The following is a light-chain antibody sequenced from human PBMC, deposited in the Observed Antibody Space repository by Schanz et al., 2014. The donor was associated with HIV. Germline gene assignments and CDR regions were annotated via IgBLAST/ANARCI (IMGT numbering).Light chain of an antibody. Sequence: EIVMTQSPATLSLSPGERATLSCRASQSVSSNLAWYQQKPGQAPRLLIYGASSRASGIPDRFSGSGSGTDFTLTISRLEPEDFAVYYCQQYSSSPRTFGQGTKVEI. J-gene: IGKJ1*01. CDR2: GAS. V-gene: IGKV3-20*01. CDR3: QQYSSSPRT. CDR1: QSVSSN.